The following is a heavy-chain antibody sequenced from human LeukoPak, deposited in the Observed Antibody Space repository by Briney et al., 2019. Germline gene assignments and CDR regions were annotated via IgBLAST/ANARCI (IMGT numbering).Heavy chain of an antibody. J-gene: IGHJ6*02. CDR3: ARDTYYYDSSPGDYYYGMDV. CDR2: IIPIFGTT. D-gene: IGHD3-22*01. CDR1: GGTFSSYA. Sequence: GASVKVSCKASGGTFSSYAISWVRQAPGQGLEWMGGIIPIFGTTNYAQKFQGRVTITADESTSTAYMELSSLRSEDTAVYYCARDTYYYDSSPGDYYYGMDVWGQGTTVTVSS. V-gene: IGHV1-69*13.